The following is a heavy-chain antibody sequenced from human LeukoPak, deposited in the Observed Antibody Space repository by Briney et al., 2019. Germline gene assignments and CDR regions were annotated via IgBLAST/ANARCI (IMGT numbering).Heavy chain of an antibody. CDR1: GFTFSRYW. CDR2: INPDATII. D-gene: IGHD2-21*02. V-gene: IGHV3-74*01. CDR3: VRDLVLVTTPGDDIDH. Sequence: QPGGSLRLSCAASGFTFSRYWMHWVRKVPGKGLVWVSRINPDATIITYADSVRGRFTISRDNAKNTLYLQLSNLRAEDTAVYYCVRDLVLVTTPGDDIDHWGQGTLVTVSS. J-gene: IGHJ4*02.